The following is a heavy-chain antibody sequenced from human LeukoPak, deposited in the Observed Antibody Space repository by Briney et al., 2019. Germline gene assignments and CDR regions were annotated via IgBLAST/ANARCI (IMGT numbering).Heavy chain of an antibody. D-gene: IGHD3-22*01. CDR1: GFIFSDYY. CDR3: ARYDSSGYPYFDY. Sequence: PGGSLRLSCAASGFIFSDYYMSWIRQAPGKGLEWVSYIRSSGSTIKYADSVKGRFTMSRDNAKNSVDLQMNSLRAEDTAVYYCARYDSSGYPYFDYWGQGTLVTVSS. J-gene: IGHJ4*02. CDR2: IRSSGSTI. V-gene: IGHV3-11*01.